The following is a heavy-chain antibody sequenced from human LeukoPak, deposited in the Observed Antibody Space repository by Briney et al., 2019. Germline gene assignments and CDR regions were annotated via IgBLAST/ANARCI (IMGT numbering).Heavy chain of an antibody. CDR2: INPNSGGT. J-gene: IGHJ4*02. CDR3: ARDSLRLLWFGEFLPFDY. CDR1: GYTFTGYY. V-gene: IGHV1-2*02. D-gene: IGHD3-10*01. Sequence: ASVKVSCKASGYTFTGYYMHWVRQAPGQGLEWMGWINPNSGGTNYAQRLQGRVTMTTDTSTSTAYMELRSLRSDDTAVYYCARDSLRLLWFGEFLPFDYWGQGTLVTVSS.